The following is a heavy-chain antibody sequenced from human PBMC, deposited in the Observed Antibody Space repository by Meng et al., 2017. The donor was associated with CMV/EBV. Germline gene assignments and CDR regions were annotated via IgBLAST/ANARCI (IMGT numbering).Heavy chain of an antibody. CDR3: ASRYYGMDD. CDR2: IYYSGST. V-gene: IGHV4-59*01. Sequence: SETLSLTCTVSGGSISSYYWSWIRQPPGKGPEWIGYIYYSGSTNYNPSLKSRVTISVDTSENQFSLKLSSVTAADTAVYYCASRYYGMDDWGQGTTVTVSS. J-gene: IGHJ6*02. CDR1: GGSISSYY.